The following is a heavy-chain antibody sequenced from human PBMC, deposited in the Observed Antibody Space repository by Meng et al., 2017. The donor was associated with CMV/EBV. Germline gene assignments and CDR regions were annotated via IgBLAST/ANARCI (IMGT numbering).Heavy chain of an antibody. Sequence: GESLKISCAASGLTFSGSAMHWVRQASGKGLEWVGRIRSKANSYTTAYAASVKGRFTISRDDSKNTAYLQMNSLKTEDTAVYYCTRRSSSNDYWGQGTLVTVSS. V-gene: IGHV3-73*01. CDR3: TRRSSSNDY. CDR2: IRSKANSYTT. D-gene: IGHD6-6*01. CDR1: GLTFSGSA. J-gene: IGHJ4*02.